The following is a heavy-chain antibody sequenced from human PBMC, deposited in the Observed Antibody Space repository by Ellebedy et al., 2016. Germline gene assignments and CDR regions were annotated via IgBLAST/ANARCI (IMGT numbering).Heavy chain of an antibody. Sequence: GESLKISXAASGFTFSSYAMHWVRQAPGKGLEWVAVISYDGSNKYYADSVKGRFTISRDNSKNTLYLQMNSLRAEDTAVYYCARDIGMVWLLSGEQGIDYWGQGTLVTVSS. CDR1: GFTFSSYA. CDR2: ISYDGSNK. D-gene: IGHD3/OR15-3a*01. CDR3: ARDIGMVWLLSGEQGIDY. J-gene: IGHJ4*02. V-gene: IGHV3-30*04.